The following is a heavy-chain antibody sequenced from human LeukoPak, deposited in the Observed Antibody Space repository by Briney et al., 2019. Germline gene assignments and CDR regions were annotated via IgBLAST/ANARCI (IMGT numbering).Heavy chain of an antibody. CDR2: INHSGST. Sequence: PSETLSLTCAVYGGSFSGYYWSWIRQPPGKGLEWIGEINHSGSTNYNPSLKSRVTISVDTSKNQFSLKLSSVTAADTAVYYCATSTVTGYWGQGTLVTVSS. V-gene: IGHV4-34*01. J-gene: IGHJ4*02. D-gene: IGHD4-17*01. CDR3: ATSTVTGY. CDR1: GGSFSGYY.